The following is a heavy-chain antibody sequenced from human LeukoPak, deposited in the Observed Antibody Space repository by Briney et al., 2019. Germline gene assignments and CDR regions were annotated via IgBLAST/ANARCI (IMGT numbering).Heavy chain of an antibody. D-gene: IGHD6-19*01. V-gene: IGHV1-8*03. CDR2: MNPNSGNT. CDR1: GYTFTSYD. CDR3: AREKSSGWYGGSAFDI. J-gene: IGHJ3*02. Sequence: ASVKVSCKASGYTFTSYDINWVRQATGQGLEWMGWMNPNSGNTGYAQKFQGRVTITRNTSISTAYMELSRLRSDDTAVYYCAREKSSGWYGGSAFDIWGQGTMVTVSS.